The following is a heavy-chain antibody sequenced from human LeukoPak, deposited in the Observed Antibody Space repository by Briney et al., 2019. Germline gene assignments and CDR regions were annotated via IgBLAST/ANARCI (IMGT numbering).Heavy chain of an antibody. V-gene: IGHV4-59*01. Sequence: PSETLSLTCAVYGGSFSGYYWSWIRQPPGKGLEWIGYIYYSGNTNYNPSLKSRVTISVDTSKNQFSLKLRSVTAADTAVYYCARVSYSRSYDYWYFDLWGRGTLVTVSS. J-gene: IGHJ2*01. CDR3: ARVSYSRSYDYWYFDL. CDR2: IYYSGNT. D-gene: IGHD6-13*01. CDR1: GGSFSGYY.